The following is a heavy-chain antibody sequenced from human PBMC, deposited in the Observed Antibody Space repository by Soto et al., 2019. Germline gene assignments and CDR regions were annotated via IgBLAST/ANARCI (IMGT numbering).Heavy chain of an antibody. Sequence: SVKVSCKASGYTFTSYGISWVRQAPGQGLEWMGGIIPIFGTANYAQKFQGRVTITADESTSTAYMELSSLRSEDTAVYYCASNIVVVAHPYYYGMDVWGQGTTVTVSS. CDR2: IIPIFGTA. J-gene: IGHJ6*02. V-gene: IGHV1-69*13. CDR3: ASNIVVVAHPYYYGMDV. D-gene: IGHD2-15*01. CDR1: GYTFTSYG.